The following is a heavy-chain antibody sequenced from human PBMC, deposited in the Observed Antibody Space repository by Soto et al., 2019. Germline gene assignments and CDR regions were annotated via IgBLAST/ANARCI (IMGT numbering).Heavy chain of an antibody. J-gene: IGHJ4*02. CDR3: ARSEYTSGWTGY. D-gene: IGHD6-19*01. CDR1: GYTFTSYA. Sequence: QVQLVQSGAEEKKPGASVKVSCKASGYTFTSYAMHWVRQAPGQRLEWMGWINAGNDNTKYSQKFQGRVTITRDTSASTAYMELSSLRSKDTAVYYCARSEYTSGWTGYWGQGTLVTVSS. V-gene: IGHV1-3*05. CDR2: INAGNDNT.